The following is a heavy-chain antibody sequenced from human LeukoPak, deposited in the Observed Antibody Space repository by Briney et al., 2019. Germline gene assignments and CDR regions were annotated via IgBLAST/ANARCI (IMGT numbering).Heavy chain of an antibody. D-gene: IGHD3-22*01. J-gene: IGHJ4*02. V-gene: IGHV3-30-3*01. Sequence: GRSLRLSCAASGFTFSSYAMHWVRQAPGKGLEWVAVISYDGSNKYYADSVKGRFTISRDNSKNTLYLQMNSLRAEDTAVYYCASPTYDSLEVDYWGQGTLVTVSS. CDR2: ISYDGSNK. CDR3: ASPTYDSLEVDY. CDR1: GFTFSSYA.